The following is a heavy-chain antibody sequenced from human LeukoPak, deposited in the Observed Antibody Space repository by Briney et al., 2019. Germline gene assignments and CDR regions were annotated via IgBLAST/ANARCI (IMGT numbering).Heavy chain of an antibody. CDR1: GGSISSGGYY. V-gene: IGHV4-31*03. J-gene: IGHJ6*02. CDR2: IYYSGST. D-gene: IGHD1-14*01. CDR3: ARLPAPEEPQETYYYYGMDV. Sequence: SETLSLTCTVSGGSISSGGYYWSWIRQHPGKGLEWIGYIYYSGSTYYNPSLKSRVTISVDTSKNQFSLKLSSVTAADTAVYYCARLPAPEEPQETYYYYGMDVWGQGTTVTVSS.